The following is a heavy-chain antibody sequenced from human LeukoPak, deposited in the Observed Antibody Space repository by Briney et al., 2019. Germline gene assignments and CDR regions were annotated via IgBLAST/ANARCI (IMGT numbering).Heavy chain of an antibody. CDR3: ARVIAAAGTGRSYYYYGMDV. Sequence: PSETLSLTCTVSGGSISSYYWSWIRQPPGKGLEWIGYIYYSGSTNYNPSLKSRVTISVDTSKNQFSLKLSSVTAADTAVYYCARVIAAAGTGRSYYYYGMDVWGQGTTVTVSS. J-gene: IGHJ6*02. CDR1: GGSISSYY. V-gene: IGHV4-59*01. CDR2: IYYSGST. D-gene: IGHD6-13*01.